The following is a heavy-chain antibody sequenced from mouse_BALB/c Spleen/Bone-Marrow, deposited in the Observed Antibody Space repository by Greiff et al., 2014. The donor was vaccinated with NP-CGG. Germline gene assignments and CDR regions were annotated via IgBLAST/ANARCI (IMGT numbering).Heavy chain of an antibody. V-gene: IGHV1-62-2*01. CDR3: ARHEDRLRAWFAY. CDR1: GYTFTEYI. D-gene: IGHD3-2*02. Sequence: VKLMESGAELVKPGASVKLSCKASGYTFTEYIIHWVKQRSGQGLEWIGWFYPGSGSIKYNEKFKDKATLTADKSSSTAYMELSRLTSEDSAVYFCARHEDRLRAWFAYWGQGTLVTVSA. J-gene: IGHJ3*01. CDR2: FYPGSGSI.